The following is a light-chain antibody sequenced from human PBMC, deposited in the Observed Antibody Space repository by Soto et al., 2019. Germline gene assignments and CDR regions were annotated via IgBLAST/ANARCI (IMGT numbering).Light chain of an antibody. V-gene: IGLV2-8*01. CDR2: EVS. CDR3: TSHAGSNNYV. J-gene: IGLJ1*01. Sequence: QSLLAQPPCASVSAAQSVTISCTGTSSDVGGYNYVSWYQQHPGKAPKLIISEVSKRPSGVPDRFSGPKSGNTASLTVSGLQAEDEADYYCTSHAGSNNYVFGTGTKVTVL. CDR1: SSDVGGYNY.